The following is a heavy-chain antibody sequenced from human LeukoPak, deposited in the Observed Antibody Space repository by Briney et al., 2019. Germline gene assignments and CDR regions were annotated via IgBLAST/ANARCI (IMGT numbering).Heavy chain of an antibody. J-gene: IGHJ4*02. V-gene: IGHV3-30*04. CDR2: ISYDGSNK. CDR3: ARQKRRAVAGYTAGY. D-gene: IGHD6-19*01. CDR1: GFTFSSYA. Sequence: GGSLRLSCAASGFTFSSYAMHWVRQAPGKGLEWVAVISYDGSNKYYADSVKGRFTISRDNSKNTLYLQMNSLRAEDTAVYYCARQKRRAVAGYTAGYWGQGTLVTVSS.